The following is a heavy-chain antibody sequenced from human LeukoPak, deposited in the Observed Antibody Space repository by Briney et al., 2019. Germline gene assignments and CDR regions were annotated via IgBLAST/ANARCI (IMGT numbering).Heavy chain of an antibody. V-gene: IGHV1-18*01. CDR3: ARVSVFDGSGTITLAYGMDV. D-gene: IGHD3-10*01. CDR2: ISAYNGNT. CDR1: GYTFTSYG. J-gene: IGHJ6*02. Sequence: ASVKVSCKASGYTFTSYGISWVRQAPGQGLEWMGWISAYNGNTNYAQKLQGRVTMTTDTSTSTAYMELRSLRSDDTAVYYCARVSVFDGSGTITLAYGMDVWGQGTTVTVSS.